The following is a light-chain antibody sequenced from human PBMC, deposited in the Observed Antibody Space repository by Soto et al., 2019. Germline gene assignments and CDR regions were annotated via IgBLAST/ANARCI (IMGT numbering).Light chain of an antibody. CDR2: DVN. V-gene: IGLV2-8*01. Sequence: QSALAQPPSASGSPGQSVTISCTGTSSDVGAYIFVSWYRQHPGKAPKLMVYDVNRWPPGVPDRFFGSKSGNTASLTVSGLQAEDEADYYCVSFAGGTYVFGTGTKVTVL. CDR1: SSDVGAYIF. CDR3: VSFAGGTYV. J-gene: IGLJ1*01.